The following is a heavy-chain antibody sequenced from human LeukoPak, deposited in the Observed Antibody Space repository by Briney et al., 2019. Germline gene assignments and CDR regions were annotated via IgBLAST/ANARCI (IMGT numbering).Heavy chain of an antibody. D-gene: IGHD2-15*01. CDR2: IYYSGST. J-gene: IGHJ6*03. V-gene: IGHV4-31*03. Sequence: SETLSLTCTVSGGSISSGGYYWSWIRQHPGKGLEWIGYIYYSGSTYYNPSLKSRVTISVDTSKNQFSLKLSSVTAADTAVYYCARGGSCYSSYCYYYYMDVWGKGTTVTVSS. CDR1: GGSISSGGYY. CDR3: ARGGSCYSSYCYYYYMDV.